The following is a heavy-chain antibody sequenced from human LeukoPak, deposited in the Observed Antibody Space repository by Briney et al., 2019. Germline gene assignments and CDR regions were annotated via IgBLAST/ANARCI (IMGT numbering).Heavy chain of an antibody. CDR3: AKTLGEFTSAFDI. D-gene: IGHD3-3*01. Sequence: GGSLRLSCAASGVTVSSNYMSWVRQAPGKGLEWVSAISVSGGSTYYADSVKGRFTVSRDNSKNTLYLQMNSLRAEDTAVYYCAKTLGEFTSAFDIWGQGTMVTVSS. CDR1: GVTVSSNY. V-gene: IGHV3-23*01. CDR2: ISVSGGST. J-gene: IGHJ3*02.